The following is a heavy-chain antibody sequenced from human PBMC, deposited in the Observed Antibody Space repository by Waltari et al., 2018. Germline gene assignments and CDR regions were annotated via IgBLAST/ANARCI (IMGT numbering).Heavy chain of an antibody. CDR1: GGPISSGGYY. J-gene: IGHJ4*02. D-gene: IGHD5-12*01. CDR3: ARNPPGGGYNLSYYFDY. Sequence: QVQLQESGPGLVKPSQTLSLTCTVSGGPISSGGYYWSWIRQHPGKGLEWIGYIYYSGSTYYNPSLKSRVTISVDTSKNQFSLKLSSVTAADTAVYYCARNPPGGGYNLSYYFDYWGQGTLVTVSS. CDR2: IYYSGST. V-gene: IGHV4-31*03.